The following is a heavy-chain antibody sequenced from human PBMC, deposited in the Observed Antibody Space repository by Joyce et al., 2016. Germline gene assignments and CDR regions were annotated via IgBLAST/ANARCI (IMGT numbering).Heavy chain of an antibody. Sequence: QVQLVQSGAEVKKPGSSVKVSCKASGDTFTRSTLNWVRQAPGQGLEWMVRIIPILDITNYSHNFQGRFTISADKPTSTYFIDLSSLRSDDTAVYYCARELVVAATRWFDPWGQGTLVTVSS. CDR1: GDTFTRST. CDR2: IIPILDIT. J-gene: IGHJ5*02. D-gene: IGHD2-15*01. CDR3: ARELVVAATRWFDP. V-gene: IGHV1-69*08.